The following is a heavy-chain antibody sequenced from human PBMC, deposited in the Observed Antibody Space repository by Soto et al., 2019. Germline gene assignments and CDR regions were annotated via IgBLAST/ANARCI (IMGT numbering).Heavy chain of an antibody. D-gene: IGHD4-17*01. CDR2: VGAYNGNT. CDR3: ARGYGDYVYGMDV. J-gene: IGHJ6*02. V-gene: IGHV1-18*01. CDR1: GYTFTNYG. Sequence: GASVKVSCKTSGYTFTNYGITWVRQAPGQGLEWMGWVGAYNGNTNYAQKYQDRVTMTTDTFTSTGFMELRRLTSDDTAVYYCARGYGDYVYGMDVWGQGTTVTVSS.